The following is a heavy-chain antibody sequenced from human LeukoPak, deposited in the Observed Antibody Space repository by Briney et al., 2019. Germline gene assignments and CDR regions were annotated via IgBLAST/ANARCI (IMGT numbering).Heavy chain of an antibody. J-gene: IGHJ4*02. V-gene: IGHV3-48*04. D-gene: IGHD1-26*01. CDR2: ISSSSSNI. Sequence: GGSLRLSCAASGFTFSSYSMNWVRQAPGKGLEWVSYISSSSSNIYYADSVKGRFTTSRDNAKNSLYLQMNSLRAGDTAVYYCERRGIVGATIDYWGQGTLVTVS. CDR3: ERRGIVGATIDY. CDR1: GFTFSSYS.